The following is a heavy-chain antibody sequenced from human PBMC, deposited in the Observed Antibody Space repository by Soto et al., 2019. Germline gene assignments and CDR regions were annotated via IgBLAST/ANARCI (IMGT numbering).Heavy chain of an antibody. CDR2: IYYSGST. D-gene: IGHD6-6*01. CDR1: GGSISSSSYY. V-gene: IGHV4-39*01. J-gene: IGHJ5*02. CDR3: ARRQGGIAAPAKPFDP. Sequence: LSLTCTVSGGSISSSSYYWGWIRQPPGKGLEWIGSIYYSGSTYYNPALKSRVTISVDTSKNQSSLKLSSVTAADTAVYYCARRQGGIAAPAKPFDPWGQGTLVTASS.